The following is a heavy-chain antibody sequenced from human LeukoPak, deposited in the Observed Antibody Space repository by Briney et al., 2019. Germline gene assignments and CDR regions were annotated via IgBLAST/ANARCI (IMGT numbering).Heavy chain of an antibody. CDR1: GFTFNAFG. V-gene: IGHV3-30*02. Sequence: GGSLRLSCAASGFTFNAFGMHWVRQVPGKGLEWVAFMRYGEGDTYYRDSVRGRFAISRDNAKNTLYLQMNSLRPEDTAIYYCAKDWISDWSNYFDPWGRGTQVTVSS. D-gene: IGHD3-9*01. CDR3: AKDWISDWSNYFDP. J-gene: IGHJ5*02. CDR2: MRYGEGDT.